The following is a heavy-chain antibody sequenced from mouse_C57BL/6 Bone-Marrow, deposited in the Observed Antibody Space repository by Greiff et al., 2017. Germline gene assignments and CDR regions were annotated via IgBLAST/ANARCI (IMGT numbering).Heavy chain of an antibody. J-gene: IGHJ1*03. Sequence: QVQLQQSGAELVRPGTSVKMSCKASGYTFTNYWIGWAKQRPGHGLEWIGDIYPGGGYTNYNEKFKGKATLTADKSSSTAYMQCSSLTSEDSAIYYCARSGNWYFDVWGTGTTVTVSS. D-gene: IGHD1-1*01. CDR3: ARSGNWYFDV. CDR1: GYTFTNYW. CDR2: IYPGGGYT. V-gene: IGHV1-63*01.